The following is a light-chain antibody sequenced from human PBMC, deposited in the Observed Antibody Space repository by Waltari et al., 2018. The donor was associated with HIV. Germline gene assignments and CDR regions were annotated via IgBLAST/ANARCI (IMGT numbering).Light chain of an antibody. Sequence: SYELTQSPSVSVSPGQTASITCSGDKLGDKYACWYQQKPGQSPVLVIYEDSKRPSGIPERFSGSNSGNTATLTISGTQAMDEADYYCQAWDSSTAYVFETGTKVTVL. J-gene: IGLJ1*01. V-gene: IGLV3-1*01. CDR1: KLGDKY. CDR3: QAWDSSTAYV. CDR2: EDS.